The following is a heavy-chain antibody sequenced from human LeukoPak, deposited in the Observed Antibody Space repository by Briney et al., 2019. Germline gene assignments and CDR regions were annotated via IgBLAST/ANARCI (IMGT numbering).Heavy chain of an antibody. CDR2: IRYDGSNI. CDR3: AKESDYYDSSGYSFDY. D-gene: IGHD3-22*01. Sequence: GGSLRLSCAASGFTFSSYGMHWVRQAPGKGLEWVAFIRYDGSNIYYADSVKGRFTISRDNTKNTLYLQMNSLRAEDTAVYYCAKESDYYDSSGYSFDYWGQGTLVTVSS. J-gene: IGHJ4*02. V-gene: IGHV3-30*02. CDR1: GFTFSSYG.